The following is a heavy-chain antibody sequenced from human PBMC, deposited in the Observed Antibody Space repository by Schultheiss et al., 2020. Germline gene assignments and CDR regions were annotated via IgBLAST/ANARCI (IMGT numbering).Heavy chain of an antibody. CDR3: ASGFIGGGSGYQDDY. J-gene: IGHJ4*02. CDR2: IYYSGST. CDR1: GGSVSSGSYY. D-gene: IGHD3-22*01. V-gene: IGHV4-61*01. Sequence: ETLSLTCTVSGGSVSSGSYYWSWIRQPPGKGLEWIGYIYYSGSTNYNPSLKSRVTISVDTSKNQFSLKLSSVTAADTAVYYCASGFIGGGSGYQDDYWGQGTLVTVSS.